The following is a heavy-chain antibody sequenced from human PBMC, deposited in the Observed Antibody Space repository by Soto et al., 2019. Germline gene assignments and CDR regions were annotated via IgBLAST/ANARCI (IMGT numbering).Heavy chain of an antibody. Sequence: LRLSCAASGFTFSSYGMHWVRQAPGKGLEWVAVIWYDGSNKYYADSVKGRFTISRDNSKNTLYLQMNSLRAEDTAVYYCARDGAGFDLWGQGTLVTVSS. V-gene: IGHV3-33*01. J-gene: IGHJ4*02. CDR2: IWYDGSNK. D-gene: IGHD2-15*01. CDR3: ARDGAGFDL. CDR1: GFTFSSYG.